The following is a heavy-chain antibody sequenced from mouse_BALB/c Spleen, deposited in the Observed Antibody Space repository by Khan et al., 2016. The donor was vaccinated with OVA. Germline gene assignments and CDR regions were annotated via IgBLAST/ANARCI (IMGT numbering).Heavy chain of an antibody. CDR3: AGNSYTYDFTY. Sequence: QVQLKESGPGLVQPSQSLSIPCTVSGFSLNTYGIHWIRQSQGKGLEWLGVIRSGGSTDYNGAFISRLNITKENSKSQAFFTMNSLHADEPAIYYCAGNSYTYDFTYWGQGTLVTVSA. D-gene: IGHD2-14*01. J-gene: IGHJ3*01. CDR1: GFSLNTYG. V-gene: IGHV2-2*01. CDR2: IRSGGST.